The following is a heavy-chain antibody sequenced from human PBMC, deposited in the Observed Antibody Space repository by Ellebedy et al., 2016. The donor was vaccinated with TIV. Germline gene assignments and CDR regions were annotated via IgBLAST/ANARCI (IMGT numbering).Heavy chain of an antibody. CDR3: GRDDSYGLDV. D-gene: IGHD4-11*01. CDR1: GFAFSSRW. Sequence: GESLKISCVASGFAFSSRWIHWVRQAPGKGLVWVSHINSDGSSTTYADSVKGRFTISRDNAKATVYLQMNSLRAEETAVYYCGRDDSYGLDVWGQGTTVIVSS. CDR2: INSDGSST. V-gene: IGHV3-74*01. J-gene: IGHJ6*02.